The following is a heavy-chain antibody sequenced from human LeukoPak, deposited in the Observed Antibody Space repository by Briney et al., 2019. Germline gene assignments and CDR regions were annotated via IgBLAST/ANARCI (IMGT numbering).Heavy chain of an antibody. CDR3: ARSIGVYSSSWYFDY. CDR2: TYYRSKWYN. Sequence: SQTLSLTCAISGDNVSSNSVAWNWIRQSPSRGLEWLGRTYYRSKWYNDYAVSVKSRITINPDTSKNQFSLQLNSVTPEDTAVYYCARSIGVYSSSWYFDYWGQGTLVTVSS. D-gene: IGHD6-13*01. CDR1: GDNVSSNSVA. J-gene: IGHJ4*02. V-gene: IGHV6-1*01.